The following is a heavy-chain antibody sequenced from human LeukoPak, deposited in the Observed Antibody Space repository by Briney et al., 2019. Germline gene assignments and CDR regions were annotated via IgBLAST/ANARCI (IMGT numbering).Heavy chain of an antibody. D-gene: IGHD3-22*01. V-gene: IGHV4-34*01. J-gene: IGHJ4*02. CDR2: INHSGST. Sequence: SETLSLTCAVYGGSFSGYYWSWIRQPPGKGLECIGEINHSGSTNYNPSLKSRVTISVDTSKNQFSLKLSSVTAADTAVYYCARVLRRYYYDSSGYIFVYWGQGTLVTVSS. CDR3: ARVLRRYYYDSSGYIFVY. CDR1: GGSFSGYY.